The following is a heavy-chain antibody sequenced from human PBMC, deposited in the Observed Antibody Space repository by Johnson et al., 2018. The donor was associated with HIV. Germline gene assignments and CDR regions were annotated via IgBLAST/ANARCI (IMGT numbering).Heavy chain of an antibody. J-gene: IGHJ3*02. CDR3: ARDWEWLNGFDI. CDR2: ISYDGSNK. V-gene: IGHV3-30-3*01. Sequence: QVQLLESGGGLVQPGRSLRLSCAASGFTFSSYAMHWVRQAPGKGLEWVAVISYDGSNKYYADSVKGRFTISRDNSKNTLYLQMNSLRAEDTAVYYCARDWEWLNGFDIWGQGIMVTVSS. D-gene: IGHD3-3*01. CDR1: GFTFSSYA.